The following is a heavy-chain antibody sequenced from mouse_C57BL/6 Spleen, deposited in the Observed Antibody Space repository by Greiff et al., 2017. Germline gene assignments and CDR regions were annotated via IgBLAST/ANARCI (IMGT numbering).Heavy chain of an antibody. CDR2: IDPSDSYT. Sequence: VQLQQPGAEPVMPGASVKLSCKASGYTFTSYWLHRVKQRPGQGLEWIGEIDPSDSYTNYNQKFKGKSTWTVDKSSSNAYRKLSSLTSEDAAVYYCARNYGSSYYFDYWGQGTTLTVSS. CDR3: ARNYGSSYYFDY. V-gene: IGHV1-69*01. J-gene: IGHJ2*01. CDR1: GYTFTSYW. D-gene: IGHD1-1*01.